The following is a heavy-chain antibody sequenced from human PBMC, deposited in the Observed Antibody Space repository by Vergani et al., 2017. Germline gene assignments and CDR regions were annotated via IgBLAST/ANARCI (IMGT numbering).Heavy chain of an antibody. Sequence: QVQLVQSGAEVKKPGASVKVSCKASGYTFTSYAMHWVRQAPGQGLEFMGWINTNSGNPTYAPGFTGRFVFSLDTSVSTAYLQISGLKAEDSAVYYCARGRQWRLTEYLYGMDVWGQGTTVTVSS. V-gene: IGHV7-4-1*02. CDR3: ARGRQWRLTEYLYGMDV. CDR1: GYTFTSYA. CDR2: INTNSGNP. D-gene: IGHD6-19*01. J-gene: IGHJ6*02.